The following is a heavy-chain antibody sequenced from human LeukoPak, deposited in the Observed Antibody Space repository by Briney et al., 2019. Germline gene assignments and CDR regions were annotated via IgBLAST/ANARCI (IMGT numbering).Heavy chain of an antibody. CDR2: IYYSGST. Sequence: SETLSFTCTVSGGSISSYYWSWIRQPPGQGLEWIGYIYYSGSTNYNPSLKSRVTISVDTSKNQFSLKLSSVTAADTAVYYCASILYDAFDIWGQGTMVTVSS. J-gene: IGHJ3*02. V-gene: IGHV4-59*08. CDR3: ASILYDAFDI. CDR1: GGSISSYY. D-gene: IGHD2-8*01.